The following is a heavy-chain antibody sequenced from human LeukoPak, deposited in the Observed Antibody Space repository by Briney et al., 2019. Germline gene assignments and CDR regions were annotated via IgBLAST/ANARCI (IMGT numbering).Heavy chain of an antibody. D-gene: IGHD6-13*01. V-gene: IGHV3-74*01. CDR3: ARERVAAADLFDY. J-gene: IGHJ4*02. CDR2: INSDGSST. CDR1: GFTFSSYW. Sequence: PGGSLRLSCAASGFTFSSYWMHWVRQAPGKGLVWVSRINSDGSSTSYADSVNGRFTISRDNAKNTLYLQMNSLRAEDTAVYYCARERVAAADLFDYWGQGTLVTVSS.